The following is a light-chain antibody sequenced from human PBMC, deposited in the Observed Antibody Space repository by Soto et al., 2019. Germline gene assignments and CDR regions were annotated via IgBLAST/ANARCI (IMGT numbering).Light chain of an antibody. J-gene: IGKJ1*01. CDR2: DAS. Sequence: DIQMTQPPSSLSASVGDRVIITCRASQSVSSWLAWYQQKPGKVPHLLIYDASNLESGVPSRFSGSGSGTEFTLTISSLQPDDFATYYCQQYQSSWTFGQGTKVDIK. V-gene: IGKV1-5*01. CDR3: QQYQSSWT. CDR1: QSVSSW.